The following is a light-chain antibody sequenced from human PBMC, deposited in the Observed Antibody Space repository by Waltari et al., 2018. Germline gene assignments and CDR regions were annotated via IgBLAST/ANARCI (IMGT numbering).Light chain of an antibody. CDR2: DVS. V-gene: IGLV2-11*01. CDR1: SSDVGGFKY. Sequence: QSALTQPRSVSGSPGPSVTISCTGSSSDVGGFKYVPWYQQHSGKAPKLMICDVSKRPSGVPDRFSGSKSGNTASLTISGLQAEDEADYYCCSYTSSYVVFGGGTKLTVL. J-gene: IGLJ2*01. CDR3: CSYTSSYVV.